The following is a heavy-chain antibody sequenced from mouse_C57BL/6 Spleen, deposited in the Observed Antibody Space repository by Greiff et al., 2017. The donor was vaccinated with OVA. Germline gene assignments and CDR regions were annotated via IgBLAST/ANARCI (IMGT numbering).Heavy chain of an antibody. CDR1: GYTFTSYW. V-gene: IGHV1-69*01. CDR3: ARNSNYAGAMDY. Sequence: QVQLQQPGAELVMPGASVKLSCKASGYTFTSYWMHWVKQRPGQGLEWIGEIDPSDSYTNYNQKFKGKSTLTVDKSSSTAYMHLSSLTSEDSAVYYCARNSNYAGAMDYWGQGTSVTVSS. J-gene: IGHJ4*01. D-gene: IGHD2-5*01. CDR2: IDPSDSYT.